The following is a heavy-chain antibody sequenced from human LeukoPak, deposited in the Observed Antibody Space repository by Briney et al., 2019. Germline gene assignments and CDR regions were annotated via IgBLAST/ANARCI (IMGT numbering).Heavy chain of an antibody. J-gene: IGHJ4*02. CDR3: TKELSP. CDR2: IRYDGSNK. V-gene: IGHV3-30*02. Sequence: GGSLRLSCAASGFTFSSYGMHWVRQAPGKGLEWVAFIRYDGSNKYYADSVKGRFTISGDNSNNTLSLQMNSLRVEDTAVYFCTKELSPGGQGTLVTVSS. CDR1: GFTFSSYG. D-gene: IGHD2-15*01.